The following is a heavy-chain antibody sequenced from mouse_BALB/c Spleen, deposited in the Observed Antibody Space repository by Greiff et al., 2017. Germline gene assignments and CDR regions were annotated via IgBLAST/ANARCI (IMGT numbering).Heavy chain of an antibody. Sequence: QVQLQQSGAELVRPGSSVKISCKASGYAFSSYWMNWVKQRPGQGLEWIGQIYPGDGDTNYNGKFKGKATLTADKSSSSAYMQLSSLTSEDSAVYFSARHGYYPEYYLDYWGQGTTVTVSS. V-gene: IGHV1-80*01. CDR1: GYAFSSYW. D-gene: IGHD2-3*01. J-gene: IGHJ2*01. CDR2: IYPGDGDT. CDR3: ARHGYYPEYYLDY.